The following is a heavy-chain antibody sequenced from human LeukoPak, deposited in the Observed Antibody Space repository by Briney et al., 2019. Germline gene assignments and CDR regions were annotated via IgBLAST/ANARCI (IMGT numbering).Heavy chain of an antibody. CDR2: MNPHRGNT. V-gene: IGHV1-8*03. J-gene: IGHJ3*02. CDR1: GYTFTFYD. CDR3: ARGRRDVFDI. Sequence: ASVKVSCKASGYTFTFYDIQWVRQAAGQGLEWMGWMNPHRGNTGYAQKFLGRITLTRNTSTSMAYMELTSLKSEDTAVYYCARGRRDVFDIWGQGTTVTVS.